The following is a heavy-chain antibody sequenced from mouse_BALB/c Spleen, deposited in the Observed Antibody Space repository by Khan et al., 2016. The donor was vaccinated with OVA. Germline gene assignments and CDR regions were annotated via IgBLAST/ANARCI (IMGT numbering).Heavy chain of an antibody. Sequence: QVQLQQSGPELVKPGASVKMSCKASGYTFTDYIMSWVKQRTGQGLEWIGEIYPGSGSTYYNEKFKGKATLTADTSSNTAYMHLSSLTSEDSAVYFCARSPYGNSFAYWGQGTLVTGSA. J-gene: IGHJ3*01. CDR2: IYPGSGST. D-gene: IGHD2-1*01. CDR1: GYTFTDYI. V-gene: IGHV1-77*01. CDR3: ARSPYGNSFAY.